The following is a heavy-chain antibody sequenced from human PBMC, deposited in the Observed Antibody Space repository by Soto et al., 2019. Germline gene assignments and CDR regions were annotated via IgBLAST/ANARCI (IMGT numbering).Heavy chain of an antibody. D-gene: IGHD6-13*01. CDR1: GVSVSSNRAA. CDR2: TYYRSRWYY. Sequence: SQTLSLTCAISGVSVSSNRAAWNWIRQSPSRGLEWLGRTYYRSRWYYDYAVSVKSRITINPDTSENHFSLQLNSVTPEDTAVYYCARDPIAALSYFDYWGQGTLVTVSS. J-gene: IGHJ4*02. V-gene: IGHV6-1*01. CDR3: ARDPIAALSYFDY.